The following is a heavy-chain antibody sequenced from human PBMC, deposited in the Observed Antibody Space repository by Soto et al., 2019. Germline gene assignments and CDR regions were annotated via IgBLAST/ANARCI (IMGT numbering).Heavy chain of an antibody. CDR2: ISSSSSYI. CDR3: ARVVTMRVRGVIGTGPRSG. J-gene: IGHJ4*02. Sequence: GGSLRLSCAASGFTFSSYSMNWVRQAPGKGLEWVSSISSSSSYIYYADSVKGRFTISRDNAKNSLYLQMNSLRAEDTAVYYCARVVTMRVRGVIGTGPRSGWGQGTLVTVSS. D-gene: IGHD3-10*01. CDR1: GFTFSSYS. V-gene: IGHV3-21*01.